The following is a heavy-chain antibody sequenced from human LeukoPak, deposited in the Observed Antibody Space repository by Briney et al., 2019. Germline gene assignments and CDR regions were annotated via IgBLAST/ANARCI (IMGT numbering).Heavy chain of an antibody. CDR3: ATQGYSSGLVGFDYYYYYGMDV. J-gene: IGHJ6*02. CDR1: GYTFTGYY. V-gene: IGHV1-2*06. Sequence: ASVKVSCKASGYTFTGYYMHWVRQAPGQGLEWMGRINPNSGGTNYAQKFQGRVTMTRDTSISTAYMELSRLRSDDTAVYYCATQGYSSGLVGFDYYYYYGMDVWGQGTTVTVSS. D-gene: IGHD6-19*01. CDR2: INPNSGGT.